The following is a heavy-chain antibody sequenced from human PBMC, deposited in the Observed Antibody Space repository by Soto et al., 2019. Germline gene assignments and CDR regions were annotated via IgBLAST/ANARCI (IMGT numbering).Heavy chain of an antibody. D-gene: IGHD2-8*01. V-gene: IGHV3-74*01. CDR2: LHSDGSIT. Sequence: PGGSLRLSCAASGFTFSSYWMHWVRQAPGKGLVWVSRLHSDGSITSYADSVKGRFTISRDNAKNTLYLQMKSLRAEDTAMYYCARQVPNAIRGGHYYSYGMDVWGHGTTVTVSS. J-gene: IGHJ6*02. CDR1: GFTFSSYW. CDR3: ARQVPNAIRGGHYYSYGMDV.